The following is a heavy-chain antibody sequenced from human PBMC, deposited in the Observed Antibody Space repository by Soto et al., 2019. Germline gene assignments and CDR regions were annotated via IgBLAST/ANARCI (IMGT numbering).Heavy chain of an antibody. CDR2: TYYRSRWYN. CDR3: AGTTSHHRLYTDV. J-gene: IGHJ6*03. Sequence: PSQTLSLTCAISGDSVAGNSAAWNWIRLSPSRGLEWLARTYYRSRWYNDYAVSVRSRITVNADTSKNQFSLQLTSVTPEDTAIYYCAGTTSHHRLYTDVCGRATTVTLSS. CDR1: GDSVAGNSAA. D-gene: IGHD1-1*01. V-gene: IGHV6-1*01.